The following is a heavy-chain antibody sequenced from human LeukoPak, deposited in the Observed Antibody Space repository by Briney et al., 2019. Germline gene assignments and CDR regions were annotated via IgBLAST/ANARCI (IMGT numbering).Heavy chain of an antibody. V-gene: IGHV4-34*01. CDR3: ARRAAWELLTGHYYYYYMDV. D-gene: IGHD1-26*01. Sequence: PSETLSLTCAVYGGSFSGYSWSWIRQPPGKGLERIGEINHSGSINYNPSLKSRVTISVDTPKNQFSLKLTSVTAADTAVYYCARRAAWELLTGHYYYYYMDVWGKGTTVTISS. J-gene: IGHJ6*03. CDR1: GGSFSGYS. CDR2: INHSGSI.